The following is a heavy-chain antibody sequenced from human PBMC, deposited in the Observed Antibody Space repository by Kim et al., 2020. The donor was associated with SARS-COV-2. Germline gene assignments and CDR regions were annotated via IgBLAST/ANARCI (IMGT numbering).Heavy chain of an antibody. V-gene: IGHV1-2*02. Sequence: NYAQKFQGRVTMTRDTSISTAYMELSRLRSDDTAVYYCASVGIVGATVDYWGQGTLVTVSS. J-gene: IGHJ4*02. CDR3: ASVGIVGATVDY. D-gene: IGHD1-26*01.